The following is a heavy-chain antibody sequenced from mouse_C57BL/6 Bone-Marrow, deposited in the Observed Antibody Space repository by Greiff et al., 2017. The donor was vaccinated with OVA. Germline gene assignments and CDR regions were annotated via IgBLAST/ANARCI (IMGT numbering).Heavy chain of an antibody. J-gene: IGHJ4*01. CDR3: TRGYNNYYAMDY. CDR2: IDPETGGT. V-gene: IGHV1-15*01. Sequence: VQGVESGAELVRPGASVTLSCKASGYTFTDYEMHWVKQTPVHGLELIGAIDPETGGTAYNQKFKGKAILTADKSSSTAYMELRSLTSEDSAVYYCTRGYNNYYAMDYWGQGTSVTVSS. D-gene: IGHD2-5*01. CDR1: GYTFTDYE.